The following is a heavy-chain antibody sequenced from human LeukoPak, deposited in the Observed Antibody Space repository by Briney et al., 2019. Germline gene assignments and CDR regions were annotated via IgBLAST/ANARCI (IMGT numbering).Heavy chain of an antibody. CDR3: AREEYYYGSSAEPPHFDY. D-gene: IGHD3-22*01. J-gene: IGHJ4*02. Sequence: ASVKVSCKASGYTFTGYYMHWVRQAPGQGLEWMGWINPNSGGTNYAQKFQGRVTMTRDTSISTAYMELSRLRSDDTAVYYCAREEYYYGSSAEPPHFDYWGQGTLVTVSS. V-gene: IGHV1-2*02. CDR2: INPNSGGT. CDR1: GYTFTGYY.